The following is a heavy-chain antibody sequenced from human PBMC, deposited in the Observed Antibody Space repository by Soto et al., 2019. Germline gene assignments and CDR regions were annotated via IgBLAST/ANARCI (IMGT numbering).Heavy chain of an antibody. J-gene: IGHJ3*02. CDR1: GGSFSGYY. Sequence: SETLSLTCTVYGGSFSGYYWSWIRQPPGKGPEWIGEINHSGSTNYNPSLKSRVTISVDTSKNQFSLKLSSVTAADTAVYYCARDSARYYYDSRPGSFDIWGQGTMVTVSS. CDR2: INHSGST. V-gene: IGHV4-34*01. CDR3: ARDSARYYYDSRPGSFDI. D-gene: IGHD3-22*01.